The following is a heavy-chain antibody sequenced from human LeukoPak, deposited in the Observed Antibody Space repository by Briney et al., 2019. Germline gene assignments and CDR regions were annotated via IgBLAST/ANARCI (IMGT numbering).Heavy chain of an antibody. D-gene: IGHD3-22*01. CDR2: IIPIFGTA. J-gene: IGHJ4*02. Sequence: ASVKVSCKASGGTFSSYAISWVRQAPGQGLEWMGGIIPIFGTANCAQKFQGRVTITADESTSTAYMELSSLRSEDTAVYYCARVRYVYYDSSGIFDYWGQGTLVTVSS. CDR1: GGTFSSYA. V-gene: IGHV1-69*13. CDR3: ARVRYVYYDSSGIFDY.